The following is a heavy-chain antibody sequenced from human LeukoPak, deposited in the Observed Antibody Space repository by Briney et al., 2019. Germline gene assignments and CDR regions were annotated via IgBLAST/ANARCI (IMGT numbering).Heavy chain of an antibody. CDR2: IYYSGRT. CDR1: GGSITSDN. J-gene: IGHJ3*02. D-gene: IGHD3-9*01. CDR3: ARARYVNSFYAFDI. V-gene: IGHV4-59*01. Sequence: PSETLSLTCTVSGGSITSDNWNWIRQPPGKGLEWIGCIYYSGRTYYTPSLKSRITISVDLSKMQSFLKLSSVPAAATAVYYCARARYVNSFYAFDIWGQGTLVTVSS.